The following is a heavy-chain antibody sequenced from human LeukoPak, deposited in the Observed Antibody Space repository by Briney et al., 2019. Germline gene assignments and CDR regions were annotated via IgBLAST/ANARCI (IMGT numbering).Heavy chain of an antibody. Sequence: SETLSLTCAVYGGSFSGYYWSWIRQPPGKGLEWIGEINHSGSTNHNPSLKSRVTISVDTSKNQFSLKLSSVTAADTAVYYCARIYDRGYSYGYYGYWGQGTLSPSPQ. CDR2: INHSGST. CDR1: GGSFSGYY. V-gene: IGHV4-34*01. D-gene: IGHD5-18*01. CDR3: ARIYDRGYSYGYYGY. J-gene: IGHJ4*02.